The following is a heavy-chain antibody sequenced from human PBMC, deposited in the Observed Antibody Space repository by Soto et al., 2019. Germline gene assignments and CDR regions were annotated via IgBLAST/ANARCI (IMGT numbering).Heavy chain of an antibody. V-gene: IGHV3-23*01. Sequence: GGSLRLSCAASGFTFSSYAMSWVRQAPGKGLEWVSAISGSGGSTYYADSVKGRFTISRDNSKNTLYLQMNSLRAEDTAVYYCAKARAGYCSSTSCYGFDYWGQGTLVTVSS. CDR3: AKARAGYCSSTSCYGFDY. J-gene: IGHJ4*02. CDR1: GFTFSSYA. CDR2: ISGSGGST. D-gene: IGHD2-2*01.